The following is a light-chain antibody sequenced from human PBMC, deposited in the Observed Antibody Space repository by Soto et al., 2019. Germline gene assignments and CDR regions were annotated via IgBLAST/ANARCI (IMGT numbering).Light chain of an antibody. CDR1: QSVSSN. CDR2: NAS. V-gene: IGKV3-15*01. Sequence: EVVKTQSPATLSVSPGERATLSCRASQSVSSNLAWYQQKPGQAPRLLIYNASTRATGIPARFSGSGSGTDFTLTIGSLQSEDFAVYYCQQYNNWTTFGQGTRLEIK. J-gene: IGKJ5*01. CDR3: QQYNNWTT.